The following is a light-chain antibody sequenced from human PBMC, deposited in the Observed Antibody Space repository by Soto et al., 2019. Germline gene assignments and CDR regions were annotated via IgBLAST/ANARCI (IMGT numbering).Light chain of an antibody. Sequence: SVLTQPASVSGSPGQSITISCTGTSSDVGGYNYVSWYQQHPGKAPKLMIYEVSNRPSGVSNRFSGSKSGNTASLTISGLHAEDEADYYCSSYTSSSTLGVFGTGTKVTVL. V-gene: IGLV2-14*01. CDR1: SSDVGGYNY. CDR2: EVS. CDR3: SSYTSSSTLGV. J-gene: IGLJ1*01.